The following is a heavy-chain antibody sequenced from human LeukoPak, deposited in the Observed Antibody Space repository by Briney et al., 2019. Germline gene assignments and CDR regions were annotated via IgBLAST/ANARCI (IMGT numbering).Heavy chain of an antibody. CDR1: GGTFTNFL. J-gene: IGHJ5*02. CDR3: ARGTFTGDPTHWFDP. CDR2: IIPMFGTA. D-gene: IGHD2-15*01. Sequence: GSSVKVSCRASGGTFTNFLISWVRQAPGQGLEWMGRIIPMFGTANYAQKFQGRVTITTDESTSTPYMELNSLRSEDTAVYYCARGTFTGDPTHWFDPWGQGTLVTVSS. V-gene: IGHV1-69*05.